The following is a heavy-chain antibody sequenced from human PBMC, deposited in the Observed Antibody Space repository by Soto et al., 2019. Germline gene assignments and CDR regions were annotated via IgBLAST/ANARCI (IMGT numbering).Heavy chain of an antibody. CDR3: ARRSRSWFDA. D-gene: IGHD1-1*01. CDR1: GGSMSSNNW. CDR2: IYHTEST. J-gene: IGHJ5*02. Sequence: QVQLQESGPGLVKPSGTLSLTCGVSVSGGSMSSNNWWSWVRQSPGKGPEWIGEIYHTESTLYNPPLKSRVTILIDMSNSQFSLKLSSVTAADTAVYYCARRSRSWFDAWGPGTLVTVSS. V-gene: IGHV4-4*02.